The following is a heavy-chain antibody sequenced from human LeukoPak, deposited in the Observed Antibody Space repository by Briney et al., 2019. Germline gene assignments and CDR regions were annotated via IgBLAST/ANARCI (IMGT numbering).Heavy chain of an antibody. J-gene: IGHJ4*02. CDR1: GFTFSSYG. Sequence: GRSLRLSCAASGFTFSSYGMHWVRQAPGKGLEWVAVISYDGSNKYYADSVKGRFTTSRDNSKNTLYLQMNSLRAEDTAVYYCVKGRYPYCGGDCYLYYFDYWGQGTLVTVSS. CDR3: VKGRYPYCGGDCYLYYFDY. D-gene: IGHD2-21*02. V-gene: IGHV3-30*18. CDR2: ISYDGSNK.